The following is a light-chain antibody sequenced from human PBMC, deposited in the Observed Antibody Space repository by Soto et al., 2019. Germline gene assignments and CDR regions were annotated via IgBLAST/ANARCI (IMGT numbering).Light chain of an antibody. CDR2: DAS. CDR3: QQRSKWPPVT. V-gene: IGKV3-11*01. CDR1: QSVNSH. Sequence: EGGLTQSPSTLPWSPGGGATLSCRASQSVNSHLAWYQHKPGQAPRLVIFDASSRATGTPARFSGSGSGTDFTLTISGLEPEDFAVYYCQQRSKWPPVTVGQRARLEI. J-gene: IGKJ5*01.